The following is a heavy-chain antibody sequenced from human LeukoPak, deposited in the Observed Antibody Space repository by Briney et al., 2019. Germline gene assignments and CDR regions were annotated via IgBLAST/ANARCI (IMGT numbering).Heavy chain of an antibody. Sequence: GGSLRLSCAASGFTFSSYSMNWVRQAPGKGLEWVSSTSSSSSYIYYADSVKGRFTISRDNAKNSLYLQMNSLRAEDTAVYYCARNEITMVRGVRAEGAFDIWGQGTMVTVSS. D-gene: IGHD3-10*01. J-gene: IGHJ3*02. CDR1: GFTFSSYS. CDR2: TSSSSSYI. CDR3: ARNEITMVRGVRAEGAFDI. V-gene: IGHV3-21*01.